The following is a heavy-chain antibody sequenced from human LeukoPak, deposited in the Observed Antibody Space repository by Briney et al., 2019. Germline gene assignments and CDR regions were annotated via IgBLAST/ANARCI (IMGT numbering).Heavy chain of an antibody. CDR3: ARDRNTAAGTIAFDI. V-gene: IGHV1-69*04. D-gene: IGHD6-13*01. CDR2: IIPILGIA. CDR1: GGTFSSYA. Sequence: GASVKVSCKASGGTFSSYAISWVRQAPGQGLEWMGRIIPILGIANYAQKFQGRVTITADKSTSTAYMELSSLRSEDTAVYYCARDRNTAAGTIAFDIWGQGTMVTVSS. J-gene: IGHJ3*02.